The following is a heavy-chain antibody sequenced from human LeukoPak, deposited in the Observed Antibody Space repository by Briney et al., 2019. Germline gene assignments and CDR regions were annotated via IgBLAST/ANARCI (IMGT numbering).Heavy chain of an antibody. J-gene: IGHJ6*03. D-gene: IGHD2-2*01. CDR3: TRDPEDIVVVPAAIDYYMDV. CDR2: IRSKAYGGTT. V-gene: IGHV3-49*03. Sequence: PGGSLRLSCTASGFTFGDYAVSWFRQAPGKGLEWVGFIRSKAYGGTTEYAASVKGRFTISRDDSKSIAYLQMNSLKTEDTAVYYCTRDPEDIVVVPAAIDYYMDVWGKGTTVTVSS. CDR1: GFTFGDYA.